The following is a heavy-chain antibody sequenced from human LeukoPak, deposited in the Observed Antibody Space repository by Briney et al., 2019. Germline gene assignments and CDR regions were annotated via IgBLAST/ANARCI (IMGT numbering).Heavy chain of an antibody. V-gene: IGHV4-38-2*02. Sequence: SETLSLTCTVSGYSISSGYYWGWIRQPPGKGLEWIGSIYHSGSTYYNPSLKSRVTISVDTSKNQFSLKLSSVTAADTAVYYCARGYGPMVGAYPYFDYWGQGTLVTVSS. CDR1: GYSISSGYY. CDR2: IYHSGST. D-gene: IGHD1-26*01. J-gene: IGHJ4*02. CDR3: ARGYGPMVGAYPYFDY.